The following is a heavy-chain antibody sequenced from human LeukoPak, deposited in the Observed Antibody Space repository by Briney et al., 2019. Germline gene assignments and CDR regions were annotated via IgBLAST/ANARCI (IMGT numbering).Heavy chain of an antibody. V-gene: IGHV3-23*01. J-gene: IGHJ6*02. Sequence: GGSLRLSCAASGFTFSSYAMSWVRQAPGKGLEWVSAISGSGGSTYYADSVKGRFTISRGNSKNTLYLQMNSLRAEDTAVYYCAKAMIVVYYYGMDVWGQGTTVTVSS. CDR2: ISGSGGST. CDR3: AKAMIVVYYYGMDV. CDR1: GFTFSSYA. D-gene: IGHD3-22*01.